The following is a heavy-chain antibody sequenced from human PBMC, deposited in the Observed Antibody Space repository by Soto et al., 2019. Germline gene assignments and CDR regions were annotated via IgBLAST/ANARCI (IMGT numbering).Heavy chain of an antibody. CDR2: IYYGGST. D-gene: IGHD2-2*02. Sequence: KPSETLSLTCTVSGDSISTDYWSWIRQSPGKGLEWIGFIYYGGSTNYNPSLKSRVTISVDTPKNQFSLKLSSVTAADTAVYYCARGEGAAPGILPAAINWFDPWGQGTMVTVSS. J-gene: IGHJ5*02. CDR1: GDSISTDY. V-gene: IGHV4-59*08. CDR3: ARGEGAAPGILPAAINWFDP.